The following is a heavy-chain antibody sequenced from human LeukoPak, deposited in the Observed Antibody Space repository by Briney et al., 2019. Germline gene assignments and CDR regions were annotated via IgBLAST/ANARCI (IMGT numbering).Heavy chain of an antibody. J-gene: IGHJ4*02. CDR2: IYYSGST. D-gene: IGHD6-19*01. Sequence: KSSETLSLTCTVSGGSIGSNNYYWDWIRQPPGKGLEWIGSIYYSGSTYYNPSLKSRVTISVDMSQNQFSLRLSSVTASDTAVYYCVRRKPVASLDYWGQGTLATVSS. CDR3: VRRKPVASLDY. V-gene: IGHV4-39*01. CDR1: GGSIGSNNYY.